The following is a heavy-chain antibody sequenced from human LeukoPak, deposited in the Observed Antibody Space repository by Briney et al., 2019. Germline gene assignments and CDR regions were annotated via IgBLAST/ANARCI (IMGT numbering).Heavy chain of an antibody. CDR3: ASPGPDYGDYAYAY. Sequence: PAETLSLTCSVSGGSVTSGTYYWTWIRQSAGKGLEWISYIYYTGTTNYNPSLKSRVTISLDTSKNQFSLRVSSVTAADTGTYYCASPGPDYGDYAYAYWGQGSLVTVSS. J-gene: IGHJ4*02. CDR2: IYYTGTT. V-gene: IGHV4-61*01. D-gene: IGHD4-17*01. CDR1: GGSVTSGTYY.